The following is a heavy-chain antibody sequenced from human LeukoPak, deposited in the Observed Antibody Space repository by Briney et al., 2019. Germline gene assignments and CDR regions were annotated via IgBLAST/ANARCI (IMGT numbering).Heavy chain of an antibody. Sequence: GGSLRHSCAASGFTFSSYAMSWVRQAPGKGLEWVSAISGSGGSTYYADSVKGRFTISRDNSKNTLYLQMNSLRAEDTAVYYCAKGSGEVVIADEDYWGQGTLVTVSS. D-gene: IGHD2-21*01. CDR3: AKGSGEVVIADEDY. J-gene: IGHJ4*02. CDR1: GFTFSSYA. V-gene: IGHV3-23*01. CDR2: ISGSGGST.